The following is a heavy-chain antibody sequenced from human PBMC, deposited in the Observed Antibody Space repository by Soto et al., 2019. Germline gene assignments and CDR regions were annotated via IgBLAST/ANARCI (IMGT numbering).Heavy chain of an antibody. CDR3: VSHDYGDYGSLKKIDY. J-gene: IGHJ4*02. CDR2: ISSSSSYI. Sequence: EVQLVESGGGLVKPGGSLRLSCAASGFTFSSYSMNWVRQAPGKGLEWVSSISSSSSYIYYADSVKGRFTISRDNAKDSLYLQMNSLRAEDTAVYYCVSHDYGDYGSLKKIDYWGQGTLVTVSS. D-gene: IGHD4-17*01. CDR1: GFTFSSYS. V-gene: IGHV3-21*01.